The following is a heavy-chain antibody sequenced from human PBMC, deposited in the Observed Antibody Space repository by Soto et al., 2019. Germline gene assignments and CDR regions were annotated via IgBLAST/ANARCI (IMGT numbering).Heavy chain of an antibody. CDR1: GFTFNSYG. CDR3: ARTRSAWSDFHYYSLDV. Sequence: GSLRLSCAASGFTFNSYGMHWVRQGPGNGPEWVAFISYDSTKTYYADSVKGRFTISRDNSNSALYVQMNSLTGEDTAVYYCARTRSAWSDFHYYSLDVWGQGTTVTVSS. D-gene: IGHD1-26*01. J-gene: IGHJ6*02. CDR2: ISYDSTKT. V-gene: IGHV3-30*03.